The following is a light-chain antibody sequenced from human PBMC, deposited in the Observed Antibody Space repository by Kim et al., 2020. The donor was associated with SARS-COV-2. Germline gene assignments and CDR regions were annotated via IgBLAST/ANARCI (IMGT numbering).Light chain of an antibody. J-gene: IGLJ2*01. Sequence: VSPGQTASITCSGDKLGDKYTCWYQQKPGQSPVLVIYQDNKRPSGIPERFSGSNSGNTATLTISATQAMDEADYYCQAWDSSTVVFGGGTQLTVL. V-gene: IGLV3-1*01. CDR3: QAWDSSTVV. CDR2: QDN. CDR1: KLGDKY.